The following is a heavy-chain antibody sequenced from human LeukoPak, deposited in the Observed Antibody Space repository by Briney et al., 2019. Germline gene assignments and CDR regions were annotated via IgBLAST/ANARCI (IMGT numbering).Heavy chain of an antibody. J-gene: IGHJ4*02. Sequence: GGSLRLSCAASGFTFSSYGMHWVRQAPGKGLEWVAVISYDGSNKYYADSVKGRFTISRDNFKNTLYLQMNSLRAEDTAVYYCRSPSSGWYPSDYWGQGTLVTVSS. CDR1: GFTFSSYG. CDR2: ISYDGSNK. CDR3: RSPSSGWYPSDY. V-gene: IGHV3-30*03. D-gene: IGHD6-19*01.